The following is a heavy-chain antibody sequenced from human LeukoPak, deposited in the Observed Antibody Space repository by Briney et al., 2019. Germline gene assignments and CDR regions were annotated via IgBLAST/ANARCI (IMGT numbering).Heavy chain of an antibody. Sequence: PGGSLRLSCAASGFSFSSSWMSWVRQAPGKGLEWLANINHDGSEKYYVDSMKGRFTISRDNAKNSLYLQIYSLRADDTAVYYCARGSWSPNWFDPWGQGTLVTGSS. CDR1: GFSFSSSW. J-gene: IGHJ5*02. CDR2: INHDGSEK. D-gene: IGHD3-3*01. CDR3: ARGSWSPNWFDP. V-gene: IGHV3-7*05.